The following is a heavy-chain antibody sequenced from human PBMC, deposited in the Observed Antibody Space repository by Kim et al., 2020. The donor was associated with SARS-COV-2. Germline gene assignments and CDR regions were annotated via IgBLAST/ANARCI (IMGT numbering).Heavy chain of an antibody. J-gene: IGHJ4*02. V-gene: IGHV3-33*01. CDR3: AGDFSAYTAMVDY. D-gene: IGHD5-18*01. Sequence: YYADSVEVRFTIARGNSETSLYLQMHRLRAEDTAVYYCAGDFSAYTAMVDYWGRGTLVTVSS.